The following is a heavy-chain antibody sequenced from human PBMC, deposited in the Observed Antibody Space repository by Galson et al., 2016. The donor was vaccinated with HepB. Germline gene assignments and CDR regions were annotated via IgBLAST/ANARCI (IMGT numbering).Heavy chain of an antibody. D-gene: IGHD2-15*01. Sequence: SLRLSCAASGFTFSDYAMTWFRQAPGKGLEWVSGIIRSGGSTYNADSVEGRFSISRDNSKSTLYLQMNILIAEDTAVYYCAKDRGYCSGGDCPWDFDYWGQGTLVTVSS. J-gene: IGHJ4*02. CDR1: GFTFSDYA. V-gene: IGHV3-23*01. CDR2: IIRSGGST. CDR3: AKDRGYCSGGDCPWDFDY.